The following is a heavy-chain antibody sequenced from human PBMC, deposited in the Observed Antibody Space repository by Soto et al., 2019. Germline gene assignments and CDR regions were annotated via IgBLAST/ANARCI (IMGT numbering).Heavy chain of an antibody. Sequence: HLVASGGGLVQPEGSLRLSCAASGFSFSDAWMNWVRQTPGKGLEWVGRIKSRANGGTTEYAAPVKDRFTISRDDSENTVYLQMKSLKTEDTAIYYCTRRPNAVDPGVDSLGYWGQGTLVTVS. J-gene: IGHJ4*02. D-gene: IGHD3-3*01. V-gene: IGHV3-15*07. CDR2: IKSRANGGTT. CDR1: GFSFSDAW. CDR3: TRRPNAVDPGVDSLGY.